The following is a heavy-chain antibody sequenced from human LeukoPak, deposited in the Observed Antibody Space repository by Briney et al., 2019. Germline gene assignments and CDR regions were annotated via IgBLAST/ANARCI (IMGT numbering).Heavy chain of an antibody. J-gene: IGHJ4*02. Sequence: SETLSLTCTVSGGSISSYYWSWIRQPPGKGLEWIGYIYYSGSTYYNPSLKSRVTISVDTSKNQFSLKLSSVTAADTAVYYCARTRYYYNSRSYGAPYYFDYWGQGTLVTVSS. CDR2: IYYSGST. CDR1: GGSISSYY. V-gene: IGHV4-59*04. D-gene: IGHD3-10*01. CDR3: ARTRYYYNSRSYGAPYYFDY.